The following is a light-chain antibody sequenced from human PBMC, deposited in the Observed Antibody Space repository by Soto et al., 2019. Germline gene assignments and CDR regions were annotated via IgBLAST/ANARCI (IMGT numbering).Light chain of an antibody. CDR2: WAS. CDR3: LQNSSSPRT. Sequence: DVVMTQSPESLTVSLGERATFNCRSRQSVFSRSNNTNFLAWYQLTPGHPPKLLICWASTRESGVPARFSGSGSGRDFTLTINNVQAEDVAVYCCLQNSSSPRTFGLGTKVDIK. V-gene: IGKV4-1*01. CDR1: QSVFSRSNNTNF. J-gene: IGKJ1*01.